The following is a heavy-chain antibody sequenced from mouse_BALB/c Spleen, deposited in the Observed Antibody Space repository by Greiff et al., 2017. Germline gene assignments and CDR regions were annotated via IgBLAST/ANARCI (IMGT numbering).Heavy chain of an antibody. CDR1: GYSFTSYW. D-gene: IGHD3-1*01. J-gene: IGHJ2*01. CDR3: ARGGATGDY. Sequence: QVQLQQPGAELVKPGTSVKLSCKASGYSFTSYWINWVKLRPGQGLEWIGDIYPGSGSTNYNEKFKSKATLTVDTSSSTAYMQLSSLASEDSALYYCARGGATGDYWGQGTTLTVSS. V-gene: IGHV1-55*01. CDR2: IYPGSGST.